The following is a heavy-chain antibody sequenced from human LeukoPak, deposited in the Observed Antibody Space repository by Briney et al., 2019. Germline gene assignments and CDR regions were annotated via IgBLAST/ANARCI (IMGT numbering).Heavy chain of an antibody. CDR1: GGTFSSYA. CDR3: ARYPISSGYGDYDHSYFDY. V-gene: IGHV1-69*13. CDR2: IIPIFGTA. Sequence: GASVKVSCKASGGTFSSYAISWVRQAPGQGLEWMGGIIPIFGTANYAQKFQGRVTITADESTSTAYMELSSLRSEDTAVYYCARYPISSGYGDYDHSYFDYWGQGTLVTVSS. J-gene: IGHJ4*02. D-gene: IGHD4-17*01.